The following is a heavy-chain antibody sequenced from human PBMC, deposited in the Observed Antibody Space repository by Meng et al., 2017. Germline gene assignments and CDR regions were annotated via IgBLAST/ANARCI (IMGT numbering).Heavy chain of an antibody. V-gene: IGHV1-2*06. D-gene: IGHD7-27*01. CDR1: GYTFTGYY. Sequence: ASVKVSCKASGYTFTGYYMHWVRQAPGQGLEWMGRINPNSGGTNYAQKFQGRVTMTRDTSISTAYMELSRLRSDDTAVYYCARDREGNWGSYYYYYYGMDVWGQGTTVIVSS. J-gene: IGHJ6*02. CDR3: ARDREGNWGSYYYYYYGMDV. CDR2: INPNSGGT.